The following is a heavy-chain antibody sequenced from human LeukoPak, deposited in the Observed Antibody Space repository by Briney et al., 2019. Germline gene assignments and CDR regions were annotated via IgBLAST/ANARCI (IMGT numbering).Heavy chain of an antibody. CDR1: GGSISSGGYY. V-gene: IGHV4-39*01. D-gene: IGHD1-26*01. CDR3: ARHVGATTRRFDP. J-gene: IGHJ5*02. CDR2: IYYSGST. Sequence: PSETLSLTCTVSGGSISSGGYYWSWIRRHPGKGLEWIGYIYYSGSTYYNPSLKSRVTISVDTSKNQFSLKLSSVTAADTAVYYCARHVGATTRRFDPWGQGTLVTVSS.